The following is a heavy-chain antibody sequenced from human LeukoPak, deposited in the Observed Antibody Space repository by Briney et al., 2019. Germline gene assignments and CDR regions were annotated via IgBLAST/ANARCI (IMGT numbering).Heavy chain of an antibody. CDR3: ARDPHPQLLLRPEYFQH. D-gene: IGHD2-2*01. CDR2: ISAYNGNT. V-gene: IGHV1-18*01. CDR1: GYTFTSYG. Sequence: ASVKVSCKASGYTFTSYGISWVRQAPGQGLEWMGWISAYNGNTNYAQKLQGRVTMTTDTSTSTAYMELRSLRSEDTAVYYCARDPHPQLLLRPEYFQHWGQGTLVTVSS. J-gene: IGHJ1*01.